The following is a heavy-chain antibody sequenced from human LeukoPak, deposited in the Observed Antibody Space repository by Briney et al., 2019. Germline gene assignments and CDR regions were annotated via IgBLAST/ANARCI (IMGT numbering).Heavy chain of an antibody. CDR3: ARSYNWNYFDY. D-gene: IGHD1-20*01. Sequence: GGSLRLSCAASGFTVSSNYMSWVRQAPGKGLEWVSVIYSGGSTYYADSVKGRFTISRDNFKNTLYPQMNSLRAEDTAVYYCARSYNWNYFDYWGQGTLVTVSS. CDR1: GFTVSSNY. CDR2: IYSGGST. V-gene: IGHV3-66*01. J-gene: IGHJ4*02.